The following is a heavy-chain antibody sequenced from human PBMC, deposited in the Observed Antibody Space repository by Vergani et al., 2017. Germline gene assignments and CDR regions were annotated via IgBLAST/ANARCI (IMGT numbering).Heavy chain of an antibody. V-gene: IGHV4-30-2*01. J-gene: IGHJ4*02. D-gene: IGHD3-22*01. CDR2: IYHSFIT. CDR1: FFSIILFFSS. Sequence: HLHLHYSFSLLFNPSHTLSLTFSFSFFSIILFFSSFIFILQPPVNFLYFIWYIYHSFITYSNPSLNSRVTISVDRSNNQFSLKLSSVTAADTAVYYCARGHDSSGYYYDYWGQGTLVTVSS. CDR3: ARGHDSSGYYYDY.